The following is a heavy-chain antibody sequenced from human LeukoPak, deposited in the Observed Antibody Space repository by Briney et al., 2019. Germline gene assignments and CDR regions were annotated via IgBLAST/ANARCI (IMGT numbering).Heavy chain of an antibody. V-gene: IGHV3-7*05. CDR1: GFTFSTYW. J-gene: IGHJ4*02. CDR3: ARPYSSGWYGVFNY. Sequence: GGSLRLSCAVSGFTFSTYWMSWVRQAPGKGLEWVANMKQDGNEEYYVDSVKGRFTISSDNAKNSLYLQMNSLRAEDTAVYYCARPYSSGWYGVFNYWGQGTLVTVSS. CDR2: MKQDGNEE. D-gene: IGHD6-19*01.